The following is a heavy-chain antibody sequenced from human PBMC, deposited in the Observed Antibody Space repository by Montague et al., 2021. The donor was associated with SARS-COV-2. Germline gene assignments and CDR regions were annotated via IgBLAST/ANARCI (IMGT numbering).Heavy chain of an antibody. CDR2: IYYSGST. Sequence: SETLSLTCAVSGGSINSYYWSWIRQPPGKGLEWIGYIYYSGSTIYNPSLKSRVTISIDTSKNQFSLKLNSVTAADTAVYYCAGRPTPSYSSGWYLFYCAMDVWGQGTTVTVSS. J-gene: IGHJ6*02. CDR1: GGSINSYY. D-gene: IGHD6-19*01. V-gene: IGHV4-59*01. CDR3: AGRPTPSYSSGWYLFYCAMDV.